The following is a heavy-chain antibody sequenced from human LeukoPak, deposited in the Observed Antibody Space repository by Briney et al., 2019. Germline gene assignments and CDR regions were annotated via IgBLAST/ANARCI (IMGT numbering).Heavy chain of an antibody. J-gene: IGHJ4*02. V-gene: IGHV3-23*01. CDR3: AKALYGDYGRFDY. Sequence: GGSLTLSCPASGFTFSTYAMSWLRQAPGKGLDWVSSISDGGSDTHYADSVKGRFTISRDNSKNTLYLQMNSPRAEDTAVYYCAKALYGDYGRFDYWGQGTLVTVSS. D-gene: IGHD4-17*01. CDR2: ISDGGSDT. CDR1: GFTFSTYA.